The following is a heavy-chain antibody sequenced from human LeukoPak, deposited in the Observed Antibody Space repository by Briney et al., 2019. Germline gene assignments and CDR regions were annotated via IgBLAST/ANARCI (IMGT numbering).Heavy chain of an antibody. CDR1: GFTFSSYW. CDR2: IKEDGSEK. D-gene: IGHD5-24*01. V-gene: IGHV3-7*01. Sequence: GGSLRLSCAASGFTFSSYWMTWVRQAPGKGLEWVGNIKEDGSEKYYVDAVEGRFTISRDNAKNSLYLQMNSLRVEDMAVYYCARDEARDFDYWGQGTLVTVSS. J-gene: IGHJ4*02. CDR3: ARDEARDFDY.